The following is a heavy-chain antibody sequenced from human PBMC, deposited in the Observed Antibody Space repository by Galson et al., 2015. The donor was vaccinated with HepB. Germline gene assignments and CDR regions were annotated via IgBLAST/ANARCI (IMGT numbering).Heavy chain of an antibody. V-gene: IGHV3-33*01. CDR2: IKYDGNNK. CDR1: GFTLSSSG. J-gene: IGHJ4*02. D-gene: IGHD2-21*02. CDR3: VRDLGRVTAIPFH. Sequence: SLRLSCAVSGFTLSSSGMHWVRQAPGKGLEWVAVIKYDGNNKYYADSVKGRFTISRASSKNTLYLQMNSLRGEDTAVYYCVRDLGRVTAIPFHWGQGTLVTVSP.